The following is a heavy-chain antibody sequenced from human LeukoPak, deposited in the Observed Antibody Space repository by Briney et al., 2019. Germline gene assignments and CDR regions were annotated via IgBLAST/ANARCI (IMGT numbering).Heavy chain of an antibody. CDR2: IRSKAYGGTT. CDR3: TRGSYYGSGSYYKPPLFDY. Sequence: GGSLRLSCTASGFTFGDYAMSWFRQAPGKGLEWVGFIRSKAYGGTTEYAASVKGRFTISRDDSKSIAYLQMNSLKTEDTAVYYCTRGSYYGSGSYYKPPLFDYWGQGTLVTVSS. CDR1: GFTFGDYA. V-gene: IGHV3-49*03. D-gene: IGHD3-10*01. J-gene: IGHJ4*02.